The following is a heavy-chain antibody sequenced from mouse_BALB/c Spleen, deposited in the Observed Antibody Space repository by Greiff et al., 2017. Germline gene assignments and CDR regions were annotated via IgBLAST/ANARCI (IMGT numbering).Heavy chain of an antibody. V-gene: IGHV2-9*02. D-gene: IGHD1-1*01. CDR1: GFSLNSYG. Sequence: VKLVESGPGLVAPSQSLSITCTVSGFSLNSYGVHWVRQSPGKGLEWLGVIWAGGCTNYTSTLMFRLSISKDNYKSQLFLKMNSLHTEDRAMYYCAREGDYYGSSYVGYWGQGTTLTVDS. CDR3: AREGDYYGSSYVGY. J-gene: IGHJ2*01. CDR2: IWAGGCT.